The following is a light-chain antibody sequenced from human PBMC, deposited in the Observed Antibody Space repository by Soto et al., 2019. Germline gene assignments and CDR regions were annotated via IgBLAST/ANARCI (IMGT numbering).Light chain of an antibody. Sequence: IQLTQSPSSLSASVGDRVTITCRASQDISTFITWYQQKPGQAPKLLIYVASTLQSGVPSRFSGSGSGTDFTLTINSLQPEDVATYYCQQINDYPLTFGGGTKVEIE. J-gene: IGKJ4*01. CDR3: QQINDYPLT. CDR2: VAS. CDR1: QDISTF. V-gene: IGKV1-9*01.